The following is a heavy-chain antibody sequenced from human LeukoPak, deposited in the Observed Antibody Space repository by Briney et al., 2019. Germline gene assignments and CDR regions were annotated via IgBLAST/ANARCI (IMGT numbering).Heavy chain of an antibody. CDR2: IGVAGGNT. V-gene: IGHV1-58*02. CDR3: AAEIYGGNSDCCSFDF. D-gene: IGHD4-23*01. Sequence: GASVEVSCKASGFTFSNSAIQWVRQARGQRLEWIGWIGVAGGNTNYAQTLQGRITITRDMSTSTAYMELTSLRSDDTAIYYCAAEIYGGNSDCCSFDFWGPGTPVTVSS. J-gene: IGHJ3*01. CDR1: GFTFSNSA.